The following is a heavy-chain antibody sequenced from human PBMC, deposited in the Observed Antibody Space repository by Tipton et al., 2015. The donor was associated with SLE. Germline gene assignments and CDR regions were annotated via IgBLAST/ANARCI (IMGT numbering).Heavy chain of an antibody. CDR2: IYYSGGT. J-gene: IGHJ6*03. Sequence: LSLTCTVSGGSISSYYWNWIRQPPGKGLEWIGYIYYSGGTNYNPSLKSRVTISVDTSKNQFSLKLSSVTAADTAVYYCARAEMTTEGSIFYYYVDVWGKGTTVTVPS. V-gene: IGHV4-59*01. CDR1: GGSISSYY. CDR3: ARAEMTTEGSIFYYYVDV. D-gene: IGHD5-24*01.